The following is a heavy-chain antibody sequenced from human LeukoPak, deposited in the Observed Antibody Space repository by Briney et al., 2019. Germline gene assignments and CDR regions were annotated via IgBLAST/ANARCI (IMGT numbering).Heavy chain of an antibody. V-gene: IGHV4-31*03. CDR3: ARGSTLIRGFDY. Sequence: SETLSLTCTVSGXSISSGDYYWNWIRQHPEKSLESIGYIFYSGSAYYNPSLKSRVTISVDTSKNQFSLKLSSVTAADTAVYYCARGSTLIRGFDYWGQGTLVTVSS. J-gene: IGHJ4*02. CDR2: IFYSGSA. CDR1: GXSISSGDYY. D-gene: IGHD3-10*01.